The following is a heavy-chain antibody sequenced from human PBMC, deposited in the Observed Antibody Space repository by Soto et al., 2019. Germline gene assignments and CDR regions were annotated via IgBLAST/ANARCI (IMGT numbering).Heavy chain of an antibody. V-gene: IGHV5-51*01. J-gene: IGHJ4*02. CDR1: GYTFHTSW. CDR2: IYPGDFDT. Sequence: PGGSPIISCLCYGYTFHTSWIGWVRQMPAKGVEWMGIIYPGDFDTRSSPSFQRKVTITADEAISTAYLQRRSITVSDTDIAFYDRPRRDILTGSPGTLDYWGQGSLVTVSS. CDR3: DRPRRDILTGSPGTLDY. D-gene: IGHD3-9*01.